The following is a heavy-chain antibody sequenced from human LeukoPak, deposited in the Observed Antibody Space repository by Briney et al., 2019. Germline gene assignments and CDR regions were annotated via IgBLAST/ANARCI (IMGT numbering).Heavy chain of an antibody. V-gene: IGHV3-23*01. Sequence: PGGSLRLSCAASGFTFSSYAMSWVRQAPGKGLEWVSAISGSGGSTYYADSVKGRFTISRDNSKNTLYLQMNSLRAEDTAVYYCARDGGIAVAGTIWFDPWGQGTLVTVSS. D-gene: IGHD6-19*01. CDR3: ARDGGIAVAGTIWFDP. J-gene: IGHJ5*02. CDR1: GFTFSSYA. CDR2: ISGSGGST.